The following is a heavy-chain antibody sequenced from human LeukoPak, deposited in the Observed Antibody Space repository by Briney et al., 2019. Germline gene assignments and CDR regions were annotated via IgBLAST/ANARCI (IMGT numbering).Heavy chain of an antibody. J-gene: IGHJ1*01. CDR3: ARGGWSYLFQH. V-gene: IGHV3-21*01. Sequence: PGGSLRLSCAASGFTLSSYSMSWVRQAPGKGLEWVSSITSSNTYIYYADSVKGRFTISRDNAKNSLYLQMNSLRAEYTAMYYCARGGWSYLFQHWGQGTRVTVSS. D-gene: IGHD1-26*01. CDR2: ITSSNTYI. CDR1: GFTLSSYS.